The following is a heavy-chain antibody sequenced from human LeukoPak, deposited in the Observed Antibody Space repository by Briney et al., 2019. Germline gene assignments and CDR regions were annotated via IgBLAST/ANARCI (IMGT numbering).Heavy chain of an antibody. CDR3: AKVRWLRDLSENWFDP. Sequence: GGSLRLSCAASGVTFSSYAMSWVRQAPGKGLEWVSAISGSGGSTYYADSVKGRFTISRDNSKNTLYLQMNSLRAEDTAVYYCAKVRWLRDLSENWFDPWGQGTLVTVSS. CDR1: GVTFSSYA. J-gene: IGHJ5*02. D-gene: IGHD5-12*01. CDR2: ISGSGGST. V-gene: IGHV3-23*01.